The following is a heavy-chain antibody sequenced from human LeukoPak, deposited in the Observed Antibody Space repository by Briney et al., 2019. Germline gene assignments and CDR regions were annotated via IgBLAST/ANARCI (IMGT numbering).Heavy chain of an antibody. Sequence: GRSLRLSCAASGFTFSSYAMHWVRQAPGKGLEWVVVISYDGSNKYYADSVKGRFTISRDNSKNTLYLQMNSLRAEDTAVYYCARDHQYGMDVWGQGTTVTVSS. CDR2: ISYDGSNK. CDR3: ARDHQYGMDV. CDR1: GFTFSSYA. V-gene: IGHV3-30-3*01. J-gene: IGHJ6*02.